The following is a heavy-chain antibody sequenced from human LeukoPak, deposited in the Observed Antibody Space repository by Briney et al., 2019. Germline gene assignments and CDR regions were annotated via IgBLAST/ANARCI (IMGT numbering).Heavy chain of an antibody. CDR2: INSDGSST. D-gene: IGHD3-10*01. CDR1: GFTFSSYW. J-gene: IGHJ4*02. Sequence: GGSLRLSCAASGFTFSSYWMHWVRQAPGKGLVWVSRINSDGSSTSYADSVKGRFTISRDNAKNTLYLQMSSLRAEDTAVYYCASLHYGSGSVDYWGQGTLVTVSS. CDR3: ASLHYGSGSVDY. V-gene: IGHV3-74*01.